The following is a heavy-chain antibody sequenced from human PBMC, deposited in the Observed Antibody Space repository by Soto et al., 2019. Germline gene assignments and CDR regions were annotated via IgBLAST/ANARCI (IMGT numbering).Heavy chain of an antibody. CDR3: TRGSYGAYDY. D-gene: IGHD4-17*01. Sequence: LRLSCAASGFRFSDYSMNWVRQVPGKGLEWVSSISSNSGYTLYTDSVKGRFTISRDNAKSSLYLQMSSLRDEDTAVYYCTRGSYGAYDYWGQGTLVTVSS. V-gene: IGHV3-21*06. CDR1: GFRFSDYS. CDR2: ISSNSGYT. J-gene: IGHJ4*02.